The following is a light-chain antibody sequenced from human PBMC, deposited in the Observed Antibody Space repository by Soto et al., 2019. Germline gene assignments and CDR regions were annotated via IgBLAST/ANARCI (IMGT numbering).Light chain of an antibody. Sequence: DIQMTQSPSSVSASVGDRVTITCPASQAISTWLAWYQQNPGKAPKLLIYSASNLQSGVPSRFSGSGSGTDFTLTISSLQPEDFATYYCQQANSFPRTFGQGTKVEIK. CDR1: QAISTW. J-gene: IGKJ1*01. V-gene: IGKV1D-12*01. CDR2: SAS. CDR3: QQANSFPRT.